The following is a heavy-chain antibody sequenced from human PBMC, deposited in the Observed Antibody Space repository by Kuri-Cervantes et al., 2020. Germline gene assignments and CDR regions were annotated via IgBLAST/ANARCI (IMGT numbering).Heavy chain of an antibody. CDR3: ARWVVATNNAFDI. V-gene: IGHV4-59*01. CDR1: GGSFSGYY. CDR2: IYYSGST. J-gene: IGHJ3*02. D-gene: IGHD2-15*01. Sequence: SETLSLTCAVYGGSFSGYYWSWIRQRPGRGLEWIGYIYYSGSTNYNPSLKSRVTISVVTSKNQFSLKLSSVTAADTAVYYCARWVVATNNAFDIWGQGTLVTVSS.